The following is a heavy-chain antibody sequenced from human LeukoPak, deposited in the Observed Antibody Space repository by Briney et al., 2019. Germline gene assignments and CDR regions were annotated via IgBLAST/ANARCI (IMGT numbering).Heavy chain of an antibody. CDR3: ARAPQISVDTAMVYYFDY. CDR2: IILIFGTA. V-gene: IGHV1-69*05. Sequence: GASVKVSCKASGGTFISYAISWVRQAPGQGLEWMGRIILIFGTANYAQKFQGRVTITTDESTSTAYMELSSLRSEDTAVYYCARAPQISVDTAMVYYFDYWGQGTLVTVSS. CDR1: GGTFISYA. D-gene: IGHD5-18*01. J-gene: IGHJ4*02.